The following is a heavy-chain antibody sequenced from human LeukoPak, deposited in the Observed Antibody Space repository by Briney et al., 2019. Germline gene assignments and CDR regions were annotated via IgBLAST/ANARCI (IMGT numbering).Heavy chain of an antibody. Sequence: SETLSLTCTVSGYSISSGYYWGWIRQPPGKGLEWIGSIYHSGSTYYNPSLKSRVTISVDTSKNQFSLKLSSVTAADTAVYYCARATLELAVFDYWGQGTLVTVSS. CDR2: IYHSGST. CDR3: ARATLELAVFDY. CDR1: GYSISSGYY. V-gene: IGHV4-38-2*02. D-gene: IGHD3-10*01. J-gene: IGHJ4*02.